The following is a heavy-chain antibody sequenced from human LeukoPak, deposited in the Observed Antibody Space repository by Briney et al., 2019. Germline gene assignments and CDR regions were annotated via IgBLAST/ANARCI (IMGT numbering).Heavy chain of an antibody. CDR3: ARDYGYYWHY. V-gene: IGHV4-39*02. D-gene: IGHD3-22*01. Sequence: PSETLSLTCTVSGGSISSSSYYWGWIRQPPGKGLEWIGSIYYSGSTYYNPSLKSRVTISVDTSKNQFSLNLYSVTAADTAVYYCARDYGYYWHYWGQGTLVTVSS. J-gene: IGHJ4*02. CDR1: GGSISSSSYY. CDR2: IYYSGST.